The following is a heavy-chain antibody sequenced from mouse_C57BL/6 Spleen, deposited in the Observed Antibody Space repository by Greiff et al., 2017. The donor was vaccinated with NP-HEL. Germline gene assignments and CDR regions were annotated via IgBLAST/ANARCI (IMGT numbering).Heavy chain of an antibody. Sequence: EVKLVESGEGLVKPGGSLKLSCAASGFTFSSYAMSWVRQTPEKRLEWVAYISSGGDYIYYADTVKGRFTISRDNARNTLYLQMSSLTSEDTAMYYCTREGGSSSFDDWGQGTTLTVSS. CDR3: TREGGSSSFDD. D-gene: IGHD1-1*01. CDR2: ISSGGDYI. V-gene: IGHV5-9-1*02. J-gene: IGHJ2*01. CDR1: GFTFSSYA.